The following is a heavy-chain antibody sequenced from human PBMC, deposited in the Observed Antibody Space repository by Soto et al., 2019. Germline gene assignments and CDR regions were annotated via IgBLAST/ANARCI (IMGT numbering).Heavy chain of an antibody. D-gene: IGHD2-2*01. CDR2: ISYRGST. CDR1: GDSISSGDYY. Sequence: QVQLQESGPGMVKPSQNLSLTCTVSGDSISSGDYYWSWIRQPPGKGLEWIGYISYRGSTYYNPSLRSRVAMSGDMSKSQLSLRLSSVTAADTAVYYCARVHYCVSTSCYEGGFDYWGQGTLVTVSS. CDR3: ARVHYCVSTSCYEGGFDY. J-gene: IGHJ4*02. V-gene: IGHV4-30-4*01.